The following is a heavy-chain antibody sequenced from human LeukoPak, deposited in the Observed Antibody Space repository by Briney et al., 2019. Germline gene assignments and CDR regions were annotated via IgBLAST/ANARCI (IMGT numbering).Heavy chain of an antibody. CDR3: ARGIRDY. Sequence: QAGGSLRLSCAASGFTFSNYWMHWVRQAPGKGLVWVSRISPDGNSIMYTDSVKGRFTISRDNAKNTLYLQMNSLRAEDTALYYCARGIRDYWGQGTLVTVSS. V-gene: IGHV3-74*03. J-gene: IGHJ4*02. CDR2: ISPDGNSI. CDR1: GFTFSNYW. D-gene: IGHD5-18*01.